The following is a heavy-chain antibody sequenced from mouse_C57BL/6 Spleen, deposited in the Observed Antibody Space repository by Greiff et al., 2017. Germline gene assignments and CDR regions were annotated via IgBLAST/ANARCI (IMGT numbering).Heavy chain of an antibody. V-gene: IGHV1-82*01. CDR2: IYPGDGDT. J-gene: IGHJ3*01. CDR3: ARDYSNYWAWFAY. Sequence: QVQLQQSGPELVKPGASVKISCKASGYAFSSSWMNWVKQRPGTGLEWIGRIYPGDGDTNYNGKFKGKATLTADKSSSTAYMQLSSLTSEDSAVXFWARDYSNYWAWFAYWGQGTLVTVSA. CDR1: GYAFSSSW. D-gene: IGHD2-5*01.